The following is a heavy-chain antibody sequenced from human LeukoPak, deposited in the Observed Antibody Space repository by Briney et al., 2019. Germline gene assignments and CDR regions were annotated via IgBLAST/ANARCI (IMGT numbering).Heavy chain of an antibody. V-gene: IGHV1-18*01. D-gene: IGHD2-2*01. CDR3: ARDRCSSTSCPSYYYYYGMDV. CDR1: GGTFSNYA. J-gene: IGHJ6*02. CDR2: ISAYNGNT. Sequence: ASVKVSCKASGGTFSNYAISWVRQAPGQGLEWMGWISAYNGNTNYAQKLQGRVTMTTDTSTSTAYMELRSLRSDDTAVYYCARDRCSSTSCPSYYYYYGMDVWGQGTTVTVSS.